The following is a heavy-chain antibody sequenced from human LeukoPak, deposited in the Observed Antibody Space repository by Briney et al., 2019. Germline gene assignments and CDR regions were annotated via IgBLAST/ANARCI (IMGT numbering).Heavy chain of an antibody. CDR1: GYTLTELS. Sequence: ASVKVSCKVSGYTLTELSMHWVRQAPGKGLEWMGGFDPEDGETIYAQKFQGRVTMTEDTSTDTAYMELSGLRSEDTAVYYCATHRDCSSTSCQSIYYYYYGMDVWGQGTTVTVSS. D-gene: IGHD2-2*01. CDR2: FDPEDGET. J-gene: IGHJ6*02. CDR3: ATHRDCSSTSCQSIYYYYYGMDV. V-gene: IGHV1-24*01.